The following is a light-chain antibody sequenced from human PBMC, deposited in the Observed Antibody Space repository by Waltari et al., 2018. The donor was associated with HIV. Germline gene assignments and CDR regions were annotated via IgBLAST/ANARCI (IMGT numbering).Light chain of an antibody. CDR3: SSYTSSSTLRV. J-gene: IGLJ1*01. V-gene: IGLV2-14*03. CDR1: SSDVGGYNY. Sequence: QSALTQPASVSGSPGQSITISCTGTSSDVGGYNYVSWYQQQPGKAPKLMIYDVSNRPSGVSNRFSGSKSGNTASLTISSLQAEDEADYYCSSYTSSSTLRVFGTGTKVTVL. CDR2: DVS.